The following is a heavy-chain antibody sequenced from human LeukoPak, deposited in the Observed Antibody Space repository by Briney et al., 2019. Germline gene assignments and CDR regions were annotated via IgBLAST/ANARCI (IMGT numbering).Heavy chain of an antibody. Sequence: PGGYLRLYXAASGFTFSSYGMLWLRHAPGMGLEWVAFIRYDGSNKDYADSVKGRFTISRDNSKKTLYLQMNSLRAEDTAVYYCAKDYRPYCSSTSCTSMDVWGKGTTVTVSS. CDR3: AKDYRPYCSSTSCTSMDV. CDR1: GFTFSSYG. J-gene: IGHJ6*04. V-gene: IGHV3-30*02. D-gene: IGHD2-2*01. CDR2: IRYDGSNK.